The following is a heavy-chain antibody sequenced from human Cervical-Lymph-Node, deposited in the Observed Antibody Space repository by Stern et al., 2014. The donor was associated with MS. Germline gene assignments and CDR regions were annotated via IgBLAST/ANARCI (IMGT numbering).Heavy chain of an antibody. J-gene: IGHJ3*01. Sequence: VQLEESGGGVVQPGRSLRLSCAASGFTFSTFAMHWVRQAPGKGLEWVAVVSYVGGNKYYGDSVKGRITISRDNSKNTLYLQMNSLRPEDTAVYYCARLGYCLGDCFSAGAFDSWGQGTMVTVSS. CDR3: ARLGYCLGDCFSAGAFDS. V-gene: IGHV3-30*03. CDR2: VSYVGGNK. CDR1: GFTFSTFA. D-gene: IGHD2-21*02.